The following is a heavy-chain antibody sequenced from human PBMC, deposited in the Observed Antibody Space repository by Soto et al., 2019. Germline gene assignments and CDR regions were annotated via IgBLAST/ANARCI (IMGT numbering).Heavy chain of an antibody. D-gene: IGHD6-13*01. CDR2: ISGSGGST. J-gene: IGHJ6*03. CDR3: AKAGSGYSSSWYGGGNYYYYYMDV. Sequence: PGGSLRLSCAASGFTFSSYAMSWVRQAPGKGLEWVSAISGSGGSTYYADSVKGRFTISRDNSKNTLYLQMNSLRAEDTAVYYCAKAGSGYSSSWYGGGNYYYYYMDVWGKGTTVTVSS. V-gene: IGHV3-23*01. CDR1: GFTFSSYA.